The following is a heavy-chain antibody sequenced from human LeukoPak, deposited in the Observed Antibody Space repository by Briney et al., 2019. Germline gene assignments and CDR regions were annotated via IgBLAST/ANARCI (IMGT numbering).Heavy chain of an antibody. Sequence: GGSLRLSCAASGFTFSSYVMSWVRQAPGKGLEWVSSISNSGGSTYYADSVKGHFTISRDNSKNTLYLQMDGLRAEDTAVYYCARGEQEMATMSIDYWGQGTLVTVSS. D-gene: IGHD5-24*01. CDR3: ARGEQEMATMSIDY. CDR1: GFTFSSYV. J-gene: IGHJ4*02. V-gene: IGHV3-23*01. CDR2: ISNSGGST.